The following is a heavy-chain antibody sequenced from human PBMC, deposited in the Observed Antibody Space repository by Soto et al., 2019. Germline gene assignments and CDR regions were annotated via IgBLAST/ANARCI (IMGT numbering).Heavy chain of an antibody. J-gene: IGHJ5*02. CDR2: INHSGSP. Sequence: SETLSLTSAVYDGSFSGYYWSGIRQPPLKGLEWVGEINHSGSPNDNPSLKSRFTIAVDTSKSQSCMKLSSVTAADTAVYYCATGAAAAGTGYNCFDPWGQGTLVTVSS. CDR3: ATGAAAAGTGYNCFDP. CDR1: DGSFSGYY. V-gene: IGHV4-34*01. D-gene: IGHD6-13*01.